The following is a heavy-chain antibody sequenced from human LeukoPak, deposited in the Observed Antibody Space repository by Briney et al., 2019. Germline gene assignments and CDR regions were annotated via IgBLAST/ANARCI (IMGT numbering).Heavy chain of an antibody. CDR1: GFTFNRFW. Sequence: GGSLRLSCAASGFTFNRFWMSWVRQAPGKGLEWVANINQDGTEKYYVDSVKGRFTISRDNAKNSLYLQMNSLRAEDTALYYCARSNYGDYLSYFDYWGQGTLVTVSS. D-gene: IGHD4-17*01. CDR3: ARSNYGDYLSYFDY. V-gene: IGHV3-7*03. CDR2: INQDGTEK. J-gene: IGHJ4*02.